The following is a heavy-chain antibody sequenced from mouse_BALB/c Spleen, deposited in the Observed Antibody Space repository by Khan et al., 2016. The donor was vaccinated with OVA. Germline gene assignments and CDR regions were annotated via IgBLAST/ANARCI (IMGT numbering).Heavy chain of an antibody. D-gene: IGHD1-1*01. J-gene: IGHJ4*01. CDR2: INTYTGEP. V-gene: IGHV9-3-1*01. CDR1: GYIFTNYG. Sequence: QIQLVQSGPELKKPGETVKISCKASGYIFTNYGMTWVKQAPGKGLKWMGWINTYTGEPTYADDFKGRFAFSLETSANTAYLQINNLKNEDTATYFCAGTLYGSGYDYAMDYWGQGTSVTVSS. CDR3: AGTLYGSGYDYAMDY.